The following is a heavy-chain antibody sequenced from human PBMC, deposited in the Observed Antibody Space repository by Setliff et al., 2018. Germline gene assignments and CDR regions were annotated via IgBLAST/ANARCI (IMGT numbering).Heavy chain of an antibody. CDR3: ARNWATAQHYYYGMDV. V-gene: IGHV3-23*01. J-gene: IGHJ6*02. CDR1: GFTFSSYA. Sequence: PGGSLRLSCVASGFTFSSYAMSWVRQAPGKGLEWVSAISASGGSTYYADFAKGRFTVSRDNSKNTLYLQMTSLRAEDTAIYYCARNWATAQHYYYGMDVWGQGTTVTVSS. D-gene: IGHD2-21*02. CDR2: ISASGGST.